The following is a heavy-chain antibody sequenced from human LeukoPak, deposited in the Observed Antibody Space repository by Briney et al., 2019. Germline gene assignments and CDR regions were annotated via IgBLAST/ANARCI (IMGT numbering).Heavy chain of an antibody. CDR3: ARDGYNWAY. D-gene: IGHD5-24*01. J-gene: IGHJ4*02. CDR1: GFTFSSYS. CDR2: ISTSGGTI. V-gene: IGHV3-48*04. Sequence: GGSLRLSCAASGFTFSSYSMNWIRQAPGKGLEWVGSISTSGGTIYYADSVKGRFTVSRDNAKNSLNLQMNSLRAEDTAVYYCARDGYNWAYWGQGTLVTVSS.